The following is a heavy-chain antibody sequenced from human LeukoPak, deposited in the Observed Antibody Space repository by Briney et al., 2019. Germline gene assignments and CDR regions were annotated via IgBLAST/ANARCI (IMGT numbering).Heavy chain of an antibody. V-gene: IGHV4-4*02. CDR3: ANADRFCSGGSCPVPDAFDF. CDR2: IYHSGST. J-gene: IGHJ3*01. Sequence: ASETLSLACAVSGGSISSNNWWNWVRQPPGKGLEWIGYIYHSGSTYYNPSLKSRVTISVDRSKNQFSLKLSSVTAADTAVYYCANADRFCSGGSCPVPDAFDFWGQGTMVTVSS. D-gene: IGHD2-15*01. CDR1: GGSISSNNW.